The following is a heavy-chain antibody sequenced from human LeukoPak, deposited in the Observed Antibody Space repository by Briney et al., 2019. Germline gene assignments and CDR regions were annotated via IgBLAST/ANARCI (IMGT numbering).Heavy chain of an antibody. CDR1: GYTFTSYY. D-gene: IGHD3-22*01. Sequence: ASVKVSCKASGYTFTSYYMHWVRQAPGQGLEWMGWINPNSGGTNYAQKFQGRVTMTGDTSISTAYMELSRLRSDDTAVYYCARTSYYDSSGLGNYWGQGTLVTVSS. CDR2: INPNSGGT. J-gene: IGHJ4*02. V-gene: IGHV1-2*02. CDR3: ARTSYYDSSGLGNY.